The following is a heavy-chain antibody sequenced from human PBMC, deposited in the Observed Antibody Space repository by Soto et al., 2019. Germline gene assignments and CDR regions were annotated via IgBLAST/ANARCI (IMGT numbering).Heavy chain of an antibody. CDR2: TYYRSRWYS. Sequence: PSRTLSLTCVISGDSVSSSSVAWNWVRQSPSRGLEWLGRTYYRSRWYSDFAVSVSGRIVINADTSKNQVSLQLNSVTPEDTAVYFCARSEEDSDYYYYGLDVWGQGTTVTVSS. J-gene: IGHJ6*02. D-gene: IGHD2-15*01. CDR3: ARSEEDSDYYYYGLDV. CDR1: GDSVSSSSVA. V-gene: IGHV6-1*01.